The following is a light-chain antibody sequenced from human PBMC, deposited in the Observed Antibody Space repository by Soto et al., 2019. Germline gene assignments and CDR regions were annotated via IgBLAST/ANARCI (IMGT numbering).Light chain of an antibody. CDR2: CAS. CDR3: QQYGSSPLFT. CDR1: QSVSSSY. J-gene: IGKJ3*01. V-gene: IGKV3-20*01. Sequence: EIVLTQSPGTLSLSPGERATLSCRASQSVSSSYLAWYQQKPGQAPRLLIYCASSRATGIPDRFSGSGSGTDFTLTISRLEPEDFAVYYCQQYGSSPLFTFGPGTKVHIK.